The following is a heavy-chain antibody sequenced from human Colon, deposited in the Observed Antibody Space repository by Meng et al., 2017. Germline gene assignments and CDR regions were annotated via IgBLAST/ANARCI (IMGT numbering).Heavy chain of an antibody. CDR2: TSHSGST. D-gene: IGHD3-22*01. J-gene: IGHJ4*02. CDR1: GCSISRGDW. CDR3: ASSDYYRSDY. V-gene: IGHV4-4*02. Sequence: VRLQESGPGLVKPWGALSLPCPVSGCSISRGDWWSWVRQPPGKGLEWIGETSHSGSTNYSPSLKSRVTISLDKSKNQLSLKLNSVTAADTAVYYCASSDYYRSDYWGQGTLVTVSS.